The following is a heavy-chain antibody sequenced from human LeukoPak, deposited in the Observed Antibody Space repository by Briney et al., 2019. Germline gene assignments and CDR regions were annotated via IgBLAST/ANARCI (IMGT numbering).Heavy chain of an antibody. D-gene: IGHD4-23*01. V-gene: IGHV3-23*01. CDR2: ISGSGGST. J-gene: IGHJ4*02. CDR1: GFTFSSYA. CDR3: AKDARSFGGTYFDY. Sequence: GGSLRLSCAASGFTFSSYAMSWVRQAPGEGLEWVSAISGSGGSTYYADSVKGRFTISRDTSETTLYLQMNSLRAEDTAIYCCAKDARSFGGTYFDYWGQGIQVTVSS.